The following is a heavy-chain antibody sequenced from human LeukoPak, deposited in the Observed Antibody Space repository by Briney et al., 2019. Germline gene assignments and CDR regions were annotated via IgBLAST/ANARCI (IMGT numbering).Heavy chain of an antibody. CDR1: GYSISSGYY. J-gene: IGHJ5*02. CDR2: IYHSGST. V-gene: IGHV4-38-2*02. Sequence: PSETLSLTCTVSGYSISSGYYWGWIRQPPGKGLEWIGSIYHSGSTYYNPSLKSRVTISVDTSKNQFSLKLSSVTAADTAVYYCAGGFVVPSFDPWGQGTLVTVSS. D-gene: IGHD2-2*01. CDR3: AGGFVVPSFDP.